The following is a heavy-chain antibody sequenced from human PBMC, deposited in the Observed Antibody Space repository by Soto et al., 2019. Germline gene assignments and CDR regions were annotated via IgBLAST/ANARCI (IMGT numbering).Heavy chain of an antibody. CDR2: ISAYNGNT. CDR3: ARDDSFGSGSYYSY. D-gene: IGHD3-10*01. Sequence: GASVKVSCKDXGYTFTSYGISLLRQAPGQWLECMGWISAYNGNTNYAQKLQGRVTMTTDTSTSTAYMELRSLRSDDTAVYYCARDDSFGSGSYYSYWGQGTLVTVSS. J-gene: IGHJ4*02. CDR1: GYTFTSYG. V-gene: IGHV1-18*01.